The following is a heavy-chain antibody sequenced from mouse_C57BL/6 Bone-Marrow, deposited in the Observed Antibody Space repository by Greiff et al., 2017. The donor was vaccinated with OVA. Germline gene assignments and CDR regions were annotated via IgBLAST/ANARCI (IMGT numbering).Heavy chain of an antibody. J-gene: IGHJ2*01. Sequence: VQLQQPGAELVKPGASVKLSCKASGYTFTSYWMHWVKQRPGRGLEWIGRIDPNSGGTKYNEKFKSKATLTVDKPSSTAYMQLSSLTSGDSAVYYCARQVVGGDFDYWGKGTALTVSS. CDR1: GYTFTSYW. CDR2: IDPNSGGT. D-gene: IGHD1-1*01. V-gene: IGHV1-72*01. CDR3: ARQVVGGDFDY.